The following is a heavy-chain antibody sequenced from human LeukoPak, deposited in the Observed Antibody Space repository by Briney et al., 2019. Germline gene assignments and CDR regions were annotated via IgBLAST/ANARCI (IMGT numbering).Heavy chain of an antibody. CDR3: AREPDTAMVLEDY. Sequence: ASVKVSCKASGGTFSSYAISWVRQAPGQGLEWMGGIIPIFGTANYAQKFQGRVTMTRDTSTSTVYMELSSLRSEDTAVYYCAREPDTAMVLEDYWGQGTLVTVSS. V-gene: IGHV1-69*05. J-gene: IGHJ4*02. CDR2: IIPIFGTA. D-gene: IGHD5-18*01. CDR1: GGTFSSYA.